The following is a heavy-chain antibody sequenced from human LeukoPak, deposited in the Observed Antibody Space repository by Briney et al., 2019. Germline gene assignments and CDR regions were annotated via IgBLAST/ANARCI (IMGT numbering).Heavy chain of an antibody. V-gene: IGHV4-4*02. D-gene: IGHD3-10*01. J-gene: IGHJ3*02. CDR3: ARLRFTMVRGVILTMVDDAYDI. Sequence: SGTLSLTCAVSGVSVSSTYWWTWVRQPPGKGPEWIGEIYHSGTSNYNPSLKSRVTISLDKSNNQFSLRLTSVTAADTAVYYCARLRFTMVRGVILTMVDDAYDIWGQGTMVTVSS. CDR1: GVSVSSTYW. CDR2: IYHSGTS.